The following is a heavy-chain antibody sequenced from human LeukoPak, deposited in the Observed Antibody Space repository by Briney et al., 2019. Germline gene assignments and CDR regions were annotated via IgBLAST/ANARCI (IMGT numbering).Heavy chain of an antibody. Sequence: LETLSLTCAVSDDSFSSHYWTWIRQPPGKGLEWIGYISYIGSTNYNPSLKSRVTISIDTSKNQFSLKLSSVTAADTAVYYCARDLVTVTKGFDIWGQGTMVSVSS. CDR3: ARDLVTVTKGFDI. CDR1: DDSFSSHY. J-gene: IGHJ3*02. D-gene: IGHD4-17*01. CDR2: ISYIGST. V-gene: IGHV4-59*11.